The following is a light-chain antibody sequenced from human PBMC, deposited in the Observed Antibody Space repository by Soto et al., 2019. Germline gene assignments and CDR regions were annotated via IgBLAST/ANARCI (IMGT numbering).Light chain of an antibody. V-gene: IGKV1-6*01. CDR3: QQYETFSGT. Sequence: AIQLTQSPSSLSASVGDRVTITCRASQAIRTALGWYQQIPGKAPKLLIYAASNLQRGVPSRFSGSGSGTKFTLTIASLQPDDFATYYCQQYETFSGTFGPGTKVDIK. J-gene: IGKJ1*01. CDR1: QAIRTA. CDR2: AAS.